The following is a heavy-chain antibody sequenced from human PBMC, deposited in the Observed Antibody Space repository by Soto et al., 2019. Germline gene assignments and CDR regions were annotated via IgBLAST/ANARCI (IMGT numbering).Heavy chain of an antibody. J-gene: IGHJ6*02. CDR1: GGSISSGDYY. CDR3: VRDQVGVVTAIGYYYGMDV. D-gene: IGHD2-21*02. V-gene: IGHV4-30-4*01. Sequence: QVQLQESGPGLVKPSQTLSLTCTVSGGSISSGDYYWSWIRQPPGKGLEWIGYIYYSGSTYYNPSLKSRVTISVDTSKNQFSLKLSSVTAADTAVYYCVRDQVGVVTAIGYYYGMDVWGQGTTVTVSS. CDR2: IYYSGST.